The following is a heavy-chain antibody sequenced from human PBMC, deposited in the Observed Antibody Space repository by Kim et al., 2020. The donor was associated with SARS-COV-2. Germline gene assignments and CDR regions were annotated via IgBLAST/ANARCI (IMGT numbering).Heavy chain of an antibody. CDR3: ARDRSRWTAGTYYYYG. Sequence: SETLSLICTVSGGSISSGGYYWSWIRQHPGKGLEWIGYIYYSGNTFYNPSLKSRLTMSVDTSKNHFSLNLSSVTAADTAVYYCARDRSRWTAGTYYYYG. V-gene: IGHV4-31*03. D-gene: IGHD6-13*01. CDR1: GGSISSGGYY. CDR2: IYYSGNT. J-gene: IGHJ6*01.